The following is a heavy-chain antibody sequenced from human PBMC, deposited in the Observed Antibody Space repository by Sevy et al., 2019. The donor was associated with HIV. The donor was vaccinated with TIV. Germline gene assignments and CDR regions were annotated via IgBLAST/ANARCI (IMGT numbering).Heavy chain of an antibody. J-gene: IGHJ4*02. CDR3: SRDAGYDTYGYYPSDY. CDR2: ISYDGKNK. CDR1: GFTFSTHA. V-gene: IGHV3-30*03. D-gene: IGHD3-22*01. Sequence: GGSLRLSCAASGFTFSTHAMHWVRQAPGKGLEWVAGISYDGKNKYYADSVKGQFTISRDDSKNTLFLQMKSLTPEDTAVYYCSRDAGYDTYGYYPSDYWGQGTLVTVSS.